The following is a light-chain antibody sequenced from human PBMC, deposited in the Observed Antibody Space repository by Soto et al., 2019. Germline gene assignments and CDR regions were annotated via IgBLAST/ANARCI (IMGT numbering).Light chain of an antibody. Sequence: EIVVTQSPATLSVSPGERATLSCRASQSVGNNFAWYQQKPGQAPRLLIFATSTRATGVPARFSGSGSGTEFTLTISSLQSADFAVYYSQRYGVRPLTFGGGANVEIE. CDR3: QRYGVRPLT. CDR2: ATS. V-gene: IGKV3-15*01. CDR1: QSVGNN. J-gene: IGKJ4*01.